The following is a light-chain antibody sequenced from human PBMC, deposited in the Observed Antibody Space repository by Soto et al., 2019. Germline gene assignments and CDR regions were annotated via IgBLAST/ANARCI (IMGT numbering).Light chain of an antibody. CDR1: QSILHSPNNKDA. CDR2: WAS. J-gene: IGKJ1*01. Sequence: DIVMTQSPDSLAVSLGERATNNCKSSQSILHSPNNKDALTWYQQKPGQPPKLLINWASTRESGVPDRFSGAGSGTDFTLTISSLQAEDVAVYYCQQFYTTPTFGQGTKVDIK. V-gene: IGKV4-1*01. CDR3: QQFYTTPT.